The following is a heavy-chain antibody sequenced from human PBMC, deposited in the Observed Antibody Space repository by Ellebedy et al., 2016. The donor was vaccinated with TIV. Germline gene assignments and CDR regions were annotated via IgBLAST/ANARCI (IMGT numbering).Heavy chain of an antibody. V-gene: IGHV3-11*06. D-gene: IGHD3-10*01. CDR3: ARDYYGSGGTGGMDV. Sequence: PGGSLRLSCAASGLTFSDYYMSWIRQAPGKGLEWVSYISSSSSYTNYADSVKGRFTISRDNAKNSLYLQMNSLRAEDTDVYYCARDYYGSGGTGGMDVWGQGTTVTVSS. J-gene: IGHJ6*02. CDR2: ISSSSSYT. CDR1: GLTFSDYY.